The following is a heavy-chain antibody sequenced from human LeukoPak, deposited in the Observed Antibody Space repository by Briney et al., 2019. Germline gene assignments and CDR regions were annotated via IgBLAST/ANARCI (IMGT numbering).Heavy chain of an antibody. CDR2: INHSGST. Sequence: ASETLSLTCGVYGGSFSGYYWSWIRQPPGKGLEWIGEINHSGSTNYNPSLKSRVTISVDTSKNQFSLKLSSVTAADTAVYYCARGDYSYGLPTNYYYYYGMDVWGQGTTVTVSS. CDR1: GGSFSGYY. J-gene: IGHJ6*02. V-gene: IGHV4-34*01. CDR3: ARGDYSYGLPTNYYYYYGMDV. D-gene: IGHD5-18*01.